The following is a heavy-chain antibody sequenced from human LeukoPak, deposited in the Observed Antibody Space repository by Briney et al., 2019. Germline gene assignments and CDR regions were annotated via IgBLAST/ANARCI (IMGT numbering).Heavy chain of an antibody. V-gene: IGHV1-69*13. CDR3: ASEWGDYYGSGSYYTSYFDY. D-gene: IGHD3-10*01. Sequence: SVKVSFKASGGTFSSYAISWVRQAPGQGLEWMGGIIPIFGTANYAQKFQGRVTITADESTSTAYMELSSLRSEDTAVYYCASEWGDYYGSGSYYTSYFDYWGQGTLVTVSS. CDR1: GGTFSSYA. J-gene: IGHJ4*02. CDR2: IIPIFGTA.